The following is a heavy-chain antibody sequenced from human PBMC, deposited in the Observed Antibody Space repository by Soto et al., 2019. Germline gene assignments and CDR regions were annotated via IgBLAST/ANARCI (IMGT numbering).Heavy chain of an antibody. D-gene: IGHD5-18*01. CDR2: IYYSGST. Sequence: SETLSLTCTVSGGSISSDDYYWTWIRQPPGKGLEWIGYIYYSGSTYYNPSLKSRLTISLDTSKNQFSLNLSSVTAADTAVYYCARDRLMATAGTARHYFGLDVWGQGTTVTVSS. J-gene: IGHJ6*02. CDR1: GGSISSDDYY. CDR3: ARDRLMATAGTARHYFGLDV. V-gene: IGHV4-30-4*01.